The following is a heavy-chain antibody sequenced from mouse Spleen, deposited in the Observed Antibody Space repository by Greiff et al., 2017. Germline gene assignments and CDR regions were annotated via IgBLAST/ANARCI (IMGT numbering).Heavy chain of an antibody. CDR3: AKNRNHDYYAMDY. CDR2: IWRGGST. J-gene: IGHJ4*01. Sequence: QVHVKQSGPSLVQPSQSLSITCTVSGFSLTSYGVHWVRQSPGKGLEWLGVIWRGGSTDYNAAFMSRLSITKDNSKSQVFFKMNSLQADDTAIYYCAKNRNHDYYAMDYWGQGTSVTVSS. V-gene: IGHV2-5-1*01. CDR1: GFSLTSYG. D-gene: IGHD2-1*01.